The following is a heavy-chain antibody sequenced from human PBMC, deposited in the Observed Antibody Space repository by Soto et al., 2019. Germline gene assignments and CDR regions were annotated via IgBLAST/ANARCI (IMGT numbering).Heavy chain of an antibody. D-gene: IGHD2-15*01. CDR3: ARHLPPILSEYCSGGSCYFRSNDY. V-gene: IGHV4-39*01. Sequence: SETLSLTCTVSGGSISSSSYYWGWIRQPPGKGLEWIGSIYYSGSTYYNPSLKSRVTISVDTSMNQFSLKLSSVTAADTAVYYCARHLPPILSEYCSGGSCYFRSNDYWGQGTLVTVSS. CDR1: GGSISSSSYY. CDR2: IYYSGST. J-gene: IGHJ4*02.